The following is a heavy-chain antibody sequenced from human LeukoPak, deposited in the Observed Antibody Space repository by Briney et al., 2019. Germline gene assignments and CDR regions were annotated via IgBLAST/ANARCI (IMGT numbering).Heavy chain of an antibody. CDR1: GFTFDVYA. CDR2: VSGNSGSI. V-gene: IGHV3-9*01. J-gene: IGHJ4*02. D-gene: IGHD3-3*01. Sequence: PGGSLRLSCAASGFTFDVYAMHWVRQAPGKGLEWVSGVSGNSGSIGYADSVKGRFTISRDNAKNSLYLQMNRLRAEDPALYYCVETIPRPGVVLEHYFDYWGQGTLVTVSS. CDR3: VETIPRPGVVLEHYFDY.